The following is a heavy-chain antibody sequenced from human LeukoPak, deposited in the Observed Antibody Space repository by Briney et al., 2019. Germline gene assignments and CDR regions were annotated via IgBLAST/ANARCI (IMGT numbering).Heavy chain of an antibody. CDR3: ARVPVGGMDV. CDR1: GGSISSYY. V-gene: IGHV4-59*01. J-gene: IGHJ6*04. CDR2: IYYSGCT. Sequence: SETLSLTCTVSGGSISSYYWSWIRQPPGKGLEWIGYIYYSGCTNYNPSLKSRVTISVDTSKNQFSLKLSSVTAADTAVYYCARVPVGGMDVWGKGTTVTVSS.